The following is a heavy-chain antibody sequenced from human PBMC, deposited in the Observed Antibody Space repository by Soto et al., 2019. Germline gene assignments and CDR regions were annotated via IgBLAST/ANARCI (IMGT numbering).Heavy chain of an antibody. CDR3: AKDRDGVIVVVPAAMTH. D-gene: IGHD2-2*01. CDR2: ISGSGGST. Sequence: PGGSLRLSCAASGFTFSSYAMSWVRQAPGKGLEWVSAISGSGGSTYYADSVKGRFTISRDNSKNTLYLQMNSLRAEDTAVYYCAKDRDGVIVVVPAAMTHWGQGTLVTVSS. CDR1: GFTFSSYA. J-gene: IGHJ1*01. V-gene: IGHV3-23*01.